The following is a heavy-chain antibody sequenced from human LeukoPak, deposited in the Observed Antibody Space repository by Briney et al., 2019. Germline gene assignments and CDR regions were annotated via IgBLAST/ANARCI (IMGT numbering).Heavy chain of an antibody. CDR3: AKVGVEAVAGRLEQEIDY. CDR2: ISGSGGST. V-gene: IGHV3-23*01. CDR1: GFTFSSYA. Sequence: GGSLRLSCAASGFTFSSYAMSWVRQAPGKGLEWVSAISGSGGSTYYADSVKGRFTISRDNSKNTLYLQMNSLRAEDTAVYYCAKVGVEAVAGRLEQEIDYWGQGTLVTVSS. D-gene: IGHD6-19*01. J-gene: IGHJ4*02.